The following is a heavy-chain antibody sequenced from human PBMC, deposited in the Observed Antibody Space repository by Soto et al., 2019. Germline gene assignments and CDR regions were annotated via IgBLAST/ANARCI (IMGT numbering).Heavy chain of an antibody. J-gene: IGHJ4*02. CDR1: GVTFSSYA. CDR3: ARGLYRRSYNDSSGYYYIHFDY. Sequence: EASVKVSCKASGVTFSSYAISWVRQAPGQGLGWMGGIIPIFGTANYAQKFQGRVTITTDESTSTAYMELSSLRSEDTAVYYCARGLYRRSYNDSSGYYYIHFDYWGQGTLVTVSS. V-gene: IGHV1-69*05. D-gene: IGHD3-22*01. CDR2: IIPIFGTA.